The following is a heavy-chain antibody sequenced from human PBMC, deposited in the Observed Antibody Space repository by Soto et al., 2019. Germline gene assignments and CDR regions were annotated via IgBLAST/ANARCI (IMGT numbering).Heavy chain of an antibody. CDR1: GGSISSGGYY. V-gene: IGHV4-31*03. Sequence: SETLSLTCTVSGGSISSGGYYWSWIRQHPGKGLEWIGYIYYSGSTYYNPSLKSRVTISVDTSKNQFSLKLSSVTAADTAVYYWARVRPDYYDLEIWGQGTMVTVS. CDR3: ARVRPDYYDLEI. D-gene: IGHD3-22*01. J-gene: IGHJ3*02. CDR2: IYYSGST.